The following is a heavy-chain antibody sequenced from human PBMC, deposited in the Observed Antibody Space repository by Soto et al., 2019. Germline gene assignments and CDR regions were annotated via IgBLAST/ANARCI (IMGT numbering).Heavy chain of an antibody. J-gene: IGHJ6*02. CDR1: GFTFSSYS. D-gene: IGHD6-13*01. V-gene: IGHV3-21*01. Sequence: GGSLRLSCAASGFTFSSYSMNWVRQAPGKGLEWVSSISSSSSYIYYADSVKGRFTISRDNAKNSLYLQMNSLRAEDAAVYYCARVILRAAAGYYYYGMDVWGQGTTVTVSS. CDR2: ISSSSSYI. CDR3: ARVILRAAAGYYYYGMDV.